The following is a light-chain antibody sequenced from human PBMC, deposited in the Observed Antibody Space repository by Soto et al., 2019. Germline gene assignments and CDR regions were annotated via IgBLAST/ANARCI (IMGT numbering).Light chain of an antibody. CDR2: SNN. CDR3: AAWDDSLNFVV. Sequence: QSVLTQPPSASGTPGQRVTISCSGSSSNIGSNTVNWYQQLPGTAPKLLIYSNNQRPSGVPDRFSGSKSGTSASLAISGLQSEEEADYYCAAWDDSLNFVVFGGGTKLT. J-gene: IGLJ2*01. V-gene: IGLV1-44*01. CDR1: SSNIGSNT.